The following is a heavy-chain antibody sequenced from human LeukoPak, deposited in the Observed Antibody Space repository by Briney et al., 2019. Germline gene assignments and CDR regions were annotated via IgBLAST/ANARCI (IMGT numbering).Heavy chain of an antibody. D-gene: IGHD2-21*02. CDR1: GFTFSSYA. J-gene: IGHJ5*02. CDR3: ANSYCGGDCYLP. CDR2: ISGSGGST. Sequence: GGSLRLSCAASGFTFSSYAMSWVRQAPGKGLEWVSAISGSGGSTDYADSVKGRFTISRDNSKNTLYLQMNSLRVEDTAVYYCANSYCGGDCYLPWGQGTLVTVSS. V-gene: IGHV3-23*01.